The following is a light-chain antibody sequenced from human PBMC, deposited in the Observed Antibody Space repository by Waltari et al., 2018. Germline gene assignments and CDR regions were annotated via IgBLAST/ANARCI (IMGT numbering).Light chain of an antibody. CDR2: MAS. CDR1: QRLQNSYGYYY. CDR3: MQALQTPHT. Sequence: ESVLTQSPLSLPVTPGESASIPCRSSQRLQNSYGYYYLDWFLQRPGHPPQLLIAMASNRASGVSDRFSGSDSSSGADFTLTISPVEAEDVGVYYFMQALQTPHTFGQGTKLEIK. V-gene: IGKV2-28*01. J-gene: IGKJ2*01.